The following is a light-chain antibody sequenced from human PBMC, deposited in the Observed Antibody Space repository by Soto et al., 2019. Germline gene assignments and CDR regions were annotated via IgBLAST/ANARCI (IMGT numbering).Light chain of an antibody. J-gene: IGKJ3*01. CDR1: QSINSH. V-gene: IGKV1-39*01. CDR2: AAC. CDR3: QQSHSTPFT. Sequence: DIQMTQSPSSLSASGGDRVTLTCRASQSINSHLNWYQQKPAKAPKRLIYAACNLQSGVPSRFSGRRSGTDFPRSVNSRQPEDFATYYCQQSHSTPFTFGPGAIVD.